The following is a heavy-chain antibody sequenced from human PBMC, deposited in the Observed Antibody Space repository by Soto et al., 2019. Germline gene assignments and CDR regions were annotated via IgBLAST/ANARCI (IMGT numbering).Heavy chain of an antibody. Sequence: PSETLSLTCTVSGGSISSYYWSWIRQAPGTGLEWIGYIYYSGRTNYNPSLKSRVTISVDTSKNQVSLKLSSVTAADTAVYYCARRGNGVGRFDYWGQGTLVTVSS. CDR2: IYYSGRT. CDR3: ARRGNGVGRFDY. D-gene: IGHD3-16*01. CDR1: GGSISSYY. J-gene: IGHJ4*02. V-gene: IGHV4-59*01.